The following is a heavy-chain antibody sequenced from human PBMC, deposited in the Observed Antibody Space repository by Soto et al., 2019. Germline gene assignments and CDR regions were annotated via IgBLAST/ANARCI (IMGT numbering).Heavy chain of an antibody. CDR2: ISSSSSNI. CDR1: GFTFSSYS. V-gene: IGHV3-21*01. D-gene: IGHD2-15*01. J-gene: IGHJ5*02. CDR3: ARDSVYDESIDYHAGSS. Sequence: EVQLVESGGGLVKPGGSLRLSCAASGFTFSSYSMNWVRQAPGKGLEWVSSISSSSSNIYYADSVKGRFTISRDNAKNQLYLQVNRLRAEDPAVCRCARDSVYDESIDYHAGSSWGPGTLVNLCS.